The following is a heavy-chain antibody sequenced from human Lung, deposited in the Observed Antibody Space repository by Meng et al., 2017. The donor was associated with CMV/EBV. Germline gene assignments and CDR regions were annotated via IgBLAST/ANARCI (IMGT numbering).Heavy chain of an antibody. Sequence: CAVSCGPVATTFYYWSWIRQPPGKGLEWVGSVYYTGSTHYNPSLKSRVTISVDMSKNQFSLKLSSVTAADTAVYYCARDPGLLQLDSWGQGTLVTVSS. V-gene: IGHV4-61*01. CDR3: ARDPGLLQLDS. D-gene: IGHD5-24*01. CDR2: VYYTGST. J-gene: IGHJ4*02. CDR1: CGPVATTFYY.